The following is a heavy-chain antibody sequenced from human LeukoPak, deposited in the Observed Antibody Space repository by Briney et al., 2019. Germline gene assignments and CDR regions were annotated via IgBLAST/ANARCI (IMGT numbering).Heavy chain of an antibody. Sequence: TSETLSLTCTVSGGSISSSSYYWGWIRLPPWKGLEWIGSIYYSGSTYYNPSLKSRVTISVDTSKNQFSLKLSSVTAADTAVYYCARNQTTLGAFDIWGQGTMVTVSS. J-gene: IGHJ3*02. D-gene: IGHD1-7*01. V-gene: IGHV4-39*01. CDR1: GGSISSSSYY. CDR3: ARNQTTLGAFDI. CDR2: IYYSGST.